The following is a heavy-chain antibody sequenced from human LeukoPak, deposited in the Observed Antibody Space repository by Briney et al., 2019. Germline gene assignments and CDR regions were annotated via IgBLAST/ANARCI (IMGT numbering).Heavy chain of an antibody. CDR3: ARVKGGEWIRYFDY. J-gene: IGHJ4*02. V-gene: IGHV3-74*01. D-gene: IGHD5-12*01. CDR1: GFTFSNYC. CDR2: INNTGGST. Sequence: GGSLRLSCAASGFTFSNYCMHWVRQAPGKGLVWVAGINNTGGSTSYADSVKGRFTISRDNDKNTLYLQMNSLRAEGTAVYYCARVKGGEWIRYFDYWGQGTLVTVSS.